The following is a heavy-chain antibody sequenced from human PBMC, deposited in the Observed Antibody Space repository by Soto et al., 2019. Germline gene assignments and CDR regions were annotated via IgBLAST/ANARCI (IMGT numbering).Heavy chain of an antibody. Sequence: SLRLSCAASGFTFSSFWMSWVRQAPGKGLEWVASIKQEGREKWYGDSVKGRFTISRDNARNSLYLQMNSLRAEDTAVYYCAREAAPHYYYDAGYNWFDPRGQGPLVTVSS. D-gene: IGHD3-22*01. CDR3: AREAAPHYYYDAGYNWFDP. CDR2: IKQEGREK. CDR1: GFTFSSFW. J-gene: IGHJ5*02. V-gene: IGHV3-7*01.